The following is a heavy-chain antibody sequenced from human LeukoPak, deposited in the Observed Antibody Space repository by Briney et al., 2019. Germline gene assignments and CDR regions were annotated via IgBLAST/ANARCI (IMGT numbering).Heavy chain of an antibody. CDR1: GFTVSSNY. V-gene: IGHV3-66*02. CDR3: ARDLTEYRYSGSNYYYYYGMDV. Sequence: GGSLRLSCAASGFTVSSNYMSWVRQAPGKGLEWVSVIYSGGSTYYADSVKGRFTISRDNSKNTLYLQMNSLRAEDTAVYYCARDLTEYRYSGSNYYYYYGMDVWGQGTTVTVSS. J-gene: IGHJ6*02. CDR2: IYSGGST. D-gene: IGHD1-26*01.